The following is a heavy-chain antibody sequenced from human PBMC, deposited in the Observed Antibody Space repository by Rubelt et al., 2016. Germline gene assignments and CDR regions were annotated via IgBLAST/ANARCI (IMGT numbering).Heavy chain of an antibody. Sequence: PGQRLEWMGWINAGNGNTKYSQKFQGRVTITRDTSASTAYMELSSLRSEDTAVYYCARATAVAGLNYYYYGMDVWGQGTTVTVSS. CDR3: ARATAVAGLNYYYYGMDV. D-gene: IGHD6-19*01. J-gene: IGHJ6*02. CDR2: INAGNGNT. V-gene: IGHV1-3*01.